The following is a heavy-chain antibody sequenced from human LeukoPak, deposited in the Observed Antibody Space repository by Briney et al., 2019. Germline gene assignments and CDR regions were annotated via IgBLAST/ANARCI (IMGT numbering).Heavy chain of an antibody. Sequence: SVKVSCKASGGTFSSYAISWVRQAPGQGLEWMGRIIPIFGIANYAQKFQGRVTITADKCTSTAYMELSSLRSEDTAVYYCARDSGYGSGSYYSSGFDPWGQGTLVTVSS. CDR1: GGTFSSYA. V-gene: IGHV1-69*04. D-gene: IGHD3-10*01. CDR3: ARDSGYGSGSYYSSGFDP. J-gene: IGHJ5*02. CDR2: IIPIFGIA.